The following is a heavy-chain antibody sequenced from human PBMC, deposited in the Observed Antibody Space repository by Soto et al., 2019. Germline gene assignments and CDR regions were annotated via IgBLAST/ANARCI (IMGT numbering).Heavy chain of an antibody. J-gene: IGHJ6*03. CDR3: ARVALPLGGDYYYYMDV. CDR2: IYYSGST. Sequence: QVQLQESGPGLVKPSQTLSLTCTVSGGSISSGGYYWSWIRQHPGKGLEWIGYIYYSGSTYYNPSLKRRVTISVDTSKNQCSLKLSSVTAADTAVYYCARVALPLGGDYYYYMDVWGKGTTVTVSS. CDR1: GGSISSGGYY. D-gene: IGHD3-16*01. V-gene: IGHV4-31*03.